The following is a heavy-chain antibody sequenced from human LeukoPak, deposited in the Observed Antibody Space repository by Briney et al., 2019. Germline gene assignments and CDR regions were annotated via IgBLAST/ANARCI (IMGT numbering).Heavy chain of an antibody. D-gene: IGHD2-2*01. CDR2: TYYRSKWYY. J-gene: IGHJ4*02. CDR1: GDSVSTNSAA. Sequence: SQTLSLTCAISGDSVSTNSAAWNWIGQSPSRGFEWLGRTYYRSKWYYDYAVSVNTRITINPDASKNQFSLQLNSVTPEDTAVYYCARDYYCSSVSCSFDYWGQGTLVTVSS. CDR3: ARDYYCSSVSCSFDY. V-gene: IGHV6-1*01.